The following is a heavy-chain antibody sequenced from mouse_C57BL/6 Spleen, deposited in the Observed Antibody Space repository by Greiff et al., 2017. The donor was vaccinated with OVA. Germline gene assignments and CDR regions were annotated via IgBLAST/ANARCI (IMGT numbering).Heavy chain of an antibody. CDR2: IDPETGGT. Sequence: QVQLQQSGAELVRPGASVTLSCKASGYTFTDYEMHWVKQTPVHGLEWIGAIDPETGGTAYNQKFKGKAILTADKSSSTAYMELRSLTSEDSAVYYCTRAPITTVVAAYYFDDWGQGTTLTVSS. CDR3: TRAPITTVVAAYYFDD. D-gene: IGHD1-1*01. CDR1: GYTFTDYE. V-gene: IGHV1-15*01. J-gene: IGHJ2*01.